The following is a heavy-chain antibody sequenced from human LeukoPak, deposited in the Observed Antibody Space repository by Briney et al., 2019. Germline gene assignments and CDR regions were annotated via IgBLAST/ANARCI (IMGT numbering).Heavy chain of an antibody. CDR2: IYYSGDT. D-gene: IGHD5-18*01. CDR1: GGSISNGDYY. J-gene: IGHJ4*02. V-gene: IGHV4-31*02. Sequence: SQTLSLTCTVSGGSISNGDYYRSWIRQHPGKGLESIGYIYYSGDTYYNPSLKSRVTISVDTSKNQFSLKLSSVTAADTAVYYCARAPRDTNSWYYFDYGGQGTLVSVSS. CDR3: ARAPRDTNSWYYFDY.